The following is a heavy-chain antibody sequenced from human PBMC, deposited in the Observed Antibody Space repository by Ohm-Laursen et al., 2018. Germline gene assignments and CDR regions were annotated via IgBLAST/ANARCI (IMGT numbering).Heavy chain of an antibody. CDR1: GFTFSSYD. D-gene: IGHD5-12*01. J-gene: IGHJ6*02. V-gene: IGHV3-30*03. CDR2: IPYDGSNK. CDR3: ARDVAHGGYGFGMDV. Sequence: SLRLSCTASGFTFSSYDMHWVRQAPGKGLEWVAVIPYDGSNKYYADSVKGRFTISRDNSKNTLYLQMNSLRAEDTAVYYCARDVAHGGYGFGMDVWGQGTTVTVSS.